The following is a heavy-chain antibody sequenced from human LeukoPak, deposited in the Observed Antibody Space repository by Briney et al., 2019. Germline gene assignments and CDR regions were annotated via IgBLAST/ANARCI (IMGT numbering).Heavy chain of an antibody. CDR3: ARGYCGGDCYGD. V-gene: IGHV3-21*01. D-gene: IGHD2-21*02. J-gene: IGHJ1*01. Sequence: GGSLRLSCAASGFSFSSYAMNWVRQAPGKGLEWVSSIDSSSSHIYYADSVKGRFTISRDNTKSSLYLQMNSLRAEDMAVYYCARGYCGGDCYGDWGQGTLVTVSS. CDR2: IDSSSSHI. CDR1: GFSFSSYA.